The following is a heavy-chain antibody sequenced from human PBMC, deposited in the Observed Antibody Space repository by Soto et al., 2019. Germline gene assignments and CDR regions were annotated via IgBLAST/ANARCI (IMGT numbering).Heavy chain of an antibody. CDR3: ATPAIYCSGGSCYPWGNWFDP. CDR2: FDPEDGET. D-gene: IGHD2-15*01. J-gene: IGHJ5*02. CDR1: GYTLTELS. V-gene: IGHV1-24*01. Sequence: ASVKVSCKVSGYTLTELSMHWVRQAPGKGLEWMGGFDPEDGETIYAQKFQGRVTMTEDTSTDTAYMELSSLRSEDTAVYYCATPAIYCSGGSCYPWGNWFDPWGQGTLVTVSS.